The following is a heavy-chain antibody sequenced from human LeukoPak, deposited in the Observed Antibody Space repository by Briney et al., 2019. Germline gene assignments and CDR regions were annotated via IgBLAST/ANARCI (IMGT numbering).Heavy chain of an antibody. J-gene: IGHJ3*02. V-gene: IGHV3-30*04. CDR1: GFTFSNYA. Sequence: GRSLRLSCAASGFTFSNYAMYWVRQAPGKGLEWVAVISYDGSNKYYADSVKGRFTISRDNSKNTLYLQMNSLRAEDTAVYYCAGGQQLEYAFDIWGQGTMVTVSS. D-gene: IGHD6-13*01. CDR2: ISYDGSNK. CDR3: AGGQQLEYAFDI.